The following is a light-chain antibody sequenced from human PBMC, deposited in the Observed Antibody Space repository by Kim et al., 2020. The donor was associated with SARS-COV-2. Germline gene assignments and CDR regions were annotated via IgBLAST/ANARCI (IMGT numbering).Light chain of an antibody. CDR2: YDS. J-gene: IGLJ3*02. CDR3: QVWDSSSDHRV. V-gene: IGLV3-21*04. Sequence: APGKTARSTWGGNNIGSKSVPCYQQKPGQAPVLVIYYDSDRPSGIPERFSGSNSGNTATLTISRVEAGDEADYYCQVWDSSSDHRVFGGGTQLTVL. CDR1: NIGSKS.